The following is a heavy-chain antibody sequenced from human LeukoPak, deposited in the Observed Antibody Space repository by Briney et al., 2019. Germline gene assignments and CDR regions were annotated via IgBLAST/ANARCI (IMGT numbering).Heavy chain of an antibody. V-gene: IGHV4-34*01. J-gene: IGHJ5*02. CDR1: GGSFSDHY. Sequence: SETLSLTCAIYGGSFSDHYWSWIRQPPGKGLEWIGEINHSGSTKYNPSLKSRVTISLDTSKNQFSMNLNSVTAADTALYYCVRQGSNYAWLDPWGQGNVVIVSS. CDR3: VRQGSNYAWLDP. D-gene: IGHD4-11*01. CDR2: INHSGST.